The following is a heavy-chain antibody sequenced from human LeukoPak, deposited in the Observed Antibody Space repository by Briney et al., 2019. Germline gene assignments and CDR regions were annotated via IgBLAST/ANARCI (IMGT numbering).Heavy chain of an antibody. D-gene: IGHD1-14*01. J-gene: IGHJ1*01. CDR1: GFSFIGYG. CDR3: ARDSGHTVTNEYFEH. Sequence: GGSLRLSCAASGFSFIGYGMSWVRQAPGKGLEWVLSISSGSGYIYYADSVKGRFTISRDNAQNALFLQMNALRVDDSAVYYCARDSGHTVTNEYFEHWGQGTLLTVSS. CDR2: ISSGSGYI. V-gene: IGHV3-21*04.